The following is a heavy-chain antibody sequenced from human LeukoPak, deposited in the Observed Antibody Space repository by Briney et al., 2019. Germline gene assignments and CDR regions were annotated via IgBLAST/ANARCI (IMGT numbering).Heavy chain of an antibody. J-gene: IGHJ1*01. V-gene: IGHV3-74*01. D-gene: IGHD6-13*01. CDR3: TSHSSSWYEWYFQH. CDR1: GFTFSSYE. Sequence: PGGSLRLSCVASGFTFSSYEMNWVRQAPGKGLVWVSRINSDGSSTSYADSVKGRFTISRDNAKNTLYLQMNSLRAEDTAVYYCTSHSSSWYEWYFQHWGQGTLVTVSS. CDR2: INSDGSST.